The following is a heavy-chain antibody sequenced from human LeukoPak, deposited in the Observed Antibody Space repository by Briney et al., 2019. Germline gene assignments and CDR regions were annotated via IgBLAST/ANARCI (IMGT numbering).Heavy chain of an antibody. CDR2: INPGDSDT. CDR1: GYSFTSYW. J-gene: IGHJ4*02. V-gene: IGHV5-51*01. Sequence: HGESLKISCKGSGYSFTSYWIGWVRQMPGKGLEWMGIINPGDSDTRYSPSFQGQVTISADKPISTAYLQWSSLKASDTAMYYCARRIAAAGTDYFDYWGQGTLVTVSS. CDR3: ARRIAAAGTDYFDY. D-gene: IGHD6-13*01.